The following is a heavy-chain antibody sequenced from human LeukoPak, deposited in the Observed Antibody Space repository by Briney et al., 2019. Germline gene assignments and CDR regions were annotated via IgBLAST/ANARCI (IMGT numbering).Heavy chain of an antibody. Sequence: SVKVSCKASGGTFSSYAISWVRQAPGQGLEWMGGIIPIFGTANYAQKFQGRVTITTDESTSTAYTELSSLRSEDTAVYYCARVGYCSSTSCPSFDYWGQGTLVTVSS. V-gene: IGHV1-69*05. J-gene: IGHJ4*02. CDR1: GGTFSSYA. D-gene: IGHD2-2*01. CDR2: IIPIFGTA. CDR3: ARVGYCSSTSCPSFDY.